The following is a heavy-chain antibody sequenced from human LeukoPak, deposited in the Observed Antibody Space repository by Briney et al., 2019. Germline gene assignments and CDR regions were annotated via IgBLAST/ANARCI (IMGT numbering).Heavy chain of an antibody. CDR3: ARVYSSGSRAFQH. D-gene: IGHD6-19*01. Sequence: KPSETLSLTCTVSGGSISSGGYYWSWIRQAPGKGLECIGYIYHSGSTYYNPSLKSRVTISVDRSKNHFSLKLSSVTAADTAVYYCARVYSSGSRAFQHWGQGTLVTVSS. J-gene: IGHJ1*01. V-gene: IGHV4-30-2*01. CDR2: IYHSGST. CDR1: GGSISSGGYY.